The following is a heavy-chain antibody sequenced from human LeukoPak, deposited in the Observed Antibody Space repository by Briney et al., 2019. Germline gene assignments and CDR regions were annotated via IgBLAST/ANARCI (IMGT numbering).Heavy chain of an antibody. CDR2: IIPIFGTA. V-gene: IGHV1-69*13. Sequence: SAKVSCKASGGTFSSYAISWVRQAPGQGLEWMGGIIPIFGTANYAQKFQGRVTITADESTSTAYMELSSLRSEDTAAYYCARAEDIVATKYSVGAFDIWGQGTMVTVSS. CDR3: ARAEDIVATKYSVGAFDI. CDR1: GGTFSSYA. D-gene: IGHD5-12*01. J-gene: IGHJ3*02.